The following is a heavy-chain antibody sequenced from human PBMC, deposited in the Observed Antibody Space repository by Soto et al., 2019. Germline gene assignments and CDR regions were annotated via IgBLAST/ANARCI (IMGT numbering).Heavy chain of an antibody. CDR2: ISSSSSI. CDR3: ARVRGAYYSFDY. J-gene: IGHJ4*02. CDR1: GFTFRSYS. V-gene: IGHV3-21*01. Sequence: EVQLVESGGGLVKSGGSLRLSCAASGFTFRSYSMSWVRQAPGKGLEWVSFISSSSSIYYADSVKGRFTISRDNAKNSLYLLMNSLRAEDTAVYYCARVRGAYYSFDYWGQGTLVTVSS. D-gene: IGHD1-26*01.